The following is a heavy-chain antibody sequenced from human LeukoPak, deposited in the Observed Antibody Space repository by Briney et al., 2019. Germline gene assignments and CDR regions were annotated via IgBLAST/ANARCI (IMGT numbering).Heavy chain of an antibody. CDR3: ARENTMVRGAFDAFDI. CDR1: GYTFTSYY. V-gene: IGHV1-46*01. Sequence: ASVKVSCKASGYTFTSYYMHWVRQAPGQGLEWMGIINPSGGSTSYAQKFQGRVTMTRDTSTSTVYMELSSLRSEDTAVYYCARENTMVRGAFDAFDIWGQGTMVTVSS. D-gene: IGHD3-10*01. J-gene: IGHJ3*02. CDR2: INPSGGST.